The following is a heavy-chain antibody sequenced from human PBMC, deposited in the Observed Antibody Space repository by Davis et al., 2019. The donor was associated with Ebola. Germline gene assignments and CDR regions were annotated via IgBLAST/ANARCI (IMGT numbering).Heavy chain of an antibody. V-gene: IGHV3-23*01. Sequence: GESLKISCAASGFTFSSYAMSWVRQAPGKGLEWVSAISGSGGSTYYADSVKGRFTISRDNSKNTLYLQMNSLRAEDTAVYYCAKIRWLQSRWFDPWGQGTLVTVSS. J-gene: IGHJ5*02. D-gene: IGHD5-24*01. CDR2: ISGSGGST. CDR1: GFTFSSYA. CDR3: AKIRWLQSRWFDP.